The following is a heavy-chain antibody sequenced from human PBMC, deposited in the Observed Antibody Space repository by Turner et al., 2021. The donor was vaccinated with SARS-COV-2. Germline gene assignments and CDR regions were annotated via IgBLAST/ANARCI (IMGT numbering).Heavy chain of an antibody. CDR3: ARDLGGLRFDY. CDR1: GFTVSSNY. V-gene: IGHV3-53*01. CDR2: SYSGGST. J-gene: IGHJ4*02. Sequence: EVQLVESGGGFIQPGGSLSLSCAASGFTVSSNYMSWVRQARGRWLEWVSVSYSGGSTFYADSVKGRFTTSRDNSKNTLYLQMNSRRAEDTAVYYCARDLGGLRFDYWGQGTLVTVSS. D-gene: IGHD2-15*01.